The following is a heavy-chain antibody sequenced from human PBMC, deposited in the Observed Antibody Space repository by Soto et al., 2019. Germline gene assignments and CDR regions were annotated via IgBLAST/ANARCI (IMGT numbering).Heavy chain of an antibody. Sequence: GESLKISCKGSGYSFTSYWISWVRQMPGKGLERMGRIDPSDSYTNYSPSFQGHVTISADKSISTAYLQWSSLKASDTAMYYCARAGLGVVLVPAANGMDVWGQGTTVTVSS. CDR2: IDPSDSYT. J-gene: IGHJ6*02. CDR1: GYSFTSYW. D-gene: IGHD2-2*01. V-gene: IGHV5-10-1*01. CDR3: ARAGLGVVLVPAANGMDV.